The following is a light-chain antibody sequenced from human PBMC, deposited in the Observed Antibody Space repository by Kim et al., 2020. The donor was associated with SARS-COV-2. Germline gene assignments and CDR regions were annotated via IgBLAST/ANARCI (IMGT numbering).Light chain of an antibody. J-gene: IGLJ2*01. CDR2: QGT. V-gene: IGLV3-1*01. CDR1: KFGDEN. CDR3: QVWDRSTVV. Sequence: SWAPGQTAHITRSGEKFGDENGWWYQQEPGPSPGVVIYQGTKPSSGIPDRFSGSKSGNKANLTHRRTQAMDEADYSCQVWDRSTVVFGGGTQLTVL.